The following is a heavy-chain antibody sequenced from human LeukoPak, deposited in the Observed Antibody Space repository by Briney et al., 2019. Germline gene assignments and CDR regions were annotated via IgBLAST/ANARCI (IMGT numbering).Heavy chain of an antibody. CDR2: IYYSGST. CDR3: ARHIPLYDILTGTHNWFDP. J-gene: IGHJ5*02. D-gene: IGHD3-9*01. CDR1: GGSISSSSYY. V-gene: IGHV4-39*01. Sequence: PSETLSLTCTVSGGSISSSSYYWGWIRQPPGKGLGWIGSIYYSGSTYYNPSLKSRVTISVDTSKNQFSLKLSSVTAADTAVYYCARHIPLYDILTGTHNWFDPWGQGTLVTVSS.